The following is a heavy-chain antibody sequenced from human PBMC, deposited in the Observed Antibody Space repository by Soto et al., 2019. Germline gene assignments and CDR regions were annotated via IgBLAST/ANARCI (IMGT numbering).Heavy chain of an antibody. V-gene: IGHV3-30-3*01. CDR2: ISYDGSNK. J-gene: IGHJ4*02. CDR1: GFTFSNYA. Sequence: GGSLRLSCVASGFTFSNYAMHWVRQAPGKGLEWVAVISYDGSNKYYADSVKGRFTISRDNSKNTLYLQMNRLRAEGTAVYFCAGGEGKSLVYWGQGTLVTVYS. CDR3: AGGEGKSLVY.